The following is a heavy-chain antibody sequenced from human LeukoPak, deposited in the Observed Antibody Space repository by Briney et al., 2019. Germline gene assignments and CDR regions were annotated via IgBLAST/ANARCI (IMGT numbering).Heavy chain of an antibody. D-gene: IGHD4-17*01. CDR2: TSYDGTKK. Sequence: GGSLRLSCAASRFTFFNFAMHWVRHAPGKGLEWVAVTSYDGTKKNHADSVKGRFTISRDNSKNTLYLQMNSLRAEDTAVYYCARGDYPYNYGMDVWGQGTTVTVSS. CDR1: RFTFFNFA. V-gene: IGHV3-30*04. J-gene: IGHJ6*02. CDR3: ARGDYPYNYGMDV.